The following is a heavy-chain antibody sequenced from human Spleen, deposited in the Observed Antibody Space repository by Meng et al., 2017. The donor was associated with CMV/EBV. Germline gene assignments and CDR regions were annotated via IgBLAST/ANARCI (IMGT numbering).Heavy chain of an antibody. J-gene: IGHJ4*02. CDR3: AKGAGDDFWSGYFDY. D-gene: IGHD3-3*01. CDR2: INWNGISI. CDR1: GFTFDDYG. Sequence: GESLKISCAASGFTFDDYGMSWVRQAPGKGLEWVSGINWNGISIGYAGSVKGRFTISRDNAKNSLYLEMNSLGAEDTAFYYCAKGAGDDFWSGYFDYWGKGALVTVSS. V-gene: IGHV3-20*04.